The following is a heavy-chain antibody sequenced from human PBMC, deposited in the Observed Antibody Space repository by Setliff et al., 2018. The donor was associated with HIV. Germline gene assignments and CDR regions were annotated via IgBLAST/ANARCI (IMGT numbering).Heavy chain of an antibody. V-gene: IGHV4-38-2*01. CDR1: GYSISTAYY. Sequence: PSETLSLTCAVSGYSISTAYYWAWIRQSPGKGLEWIGGFHHSGSAHYNPSLKSRVTISGQTSKNQFFLTLTSVTAADTAIYYCARQGAGYYYDSSDYYTGNGFDMWGQGTMVTVSS. CDR2: FHHSGSA. D-gene: IGHD3-22*01. CDR3: ARQGAGYYYDSSDYYTGNGFDM. J-gene: IGHJ3*02.